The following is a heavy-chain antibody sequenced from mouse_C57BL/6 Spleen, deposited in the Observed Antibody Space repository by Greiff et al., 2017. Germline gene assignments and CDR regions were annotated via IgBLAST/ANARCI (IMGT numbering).Heavy chain of an antibody. Sequence: EVKVEESGGGLVQPGGSMKLSCAASGFTFSDAWMAWVRQSPEQGLEWVAEIRNKANNHATYYDESVKGRITISRDVSKSSVYLQMNSLRAEDTGTYFCTRDWVAYWGQGTLVTVSA. CDR1: GFTFSDAW. CDR2: IRNKANNHAT. CDR3: TRDWVAY. V-gene: IGHV6-6*01. J-gene: IGHJ3*01.